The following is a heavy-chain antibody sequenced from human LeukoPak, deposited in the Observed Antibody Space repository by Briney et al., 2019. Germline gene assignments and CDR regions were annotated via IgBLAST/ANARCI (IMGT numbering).Heavy chain of an antibody. D-gene: IGHD6-6*01. CDR2: TYYRSKWYN. V-gene: IGHV6-1*01. Sequence: SQTLSLTCAISGDSVSSNSAAWNWIRQSPSIGLEWLGRTYYRSKWYNDYAVSVKSRITINPDTSKNQFSLQLNSVTPEDTAVYYCAISDYFSSSSVIRFDYWGQGTLVTVSS. J-gene: IGHJ4*02. CDR3: AISDYFSSSSVIRFDY. CDR1: GDSVSSNSAA.